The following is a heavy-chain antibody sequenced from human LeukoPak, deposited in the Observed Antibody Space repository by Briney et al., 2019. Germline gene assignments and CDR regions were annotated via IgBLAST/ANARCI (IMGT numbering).Heavy chain of an antibody. CDR3: ARHYVVVPAAIPDYYGMDV. V-gene: IGHV5-51*01. CDR2: IYRGDSDT. D-gene: IGHD2-2*01. J-gene: IGHJ6*02. Sequence: GESLKISCKASGYRFTGFWIAWARQMPGKGLEWMGIIYRGDSDTRYSPSFQGQVTISADKSISTAYLQWSSLKASDTAMYYCARHYVVVPAAIPDYYGMDVWGQGTTVTVSS. CDR1: GYRFTGFW.